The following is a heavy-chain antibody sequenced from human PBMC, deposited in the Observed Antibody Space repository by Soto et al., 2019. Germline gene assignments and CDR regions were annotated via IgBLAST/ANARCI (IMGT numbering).Heavy chain of an antibody. CDR1: GCNFAGYW. CDR3: ARIYSGTYRLDV. CDR2: MYPGESDT. J-gene: IGHJ6*02. D-gene: IGHD1-26*01. Sequence: GESLKISCKGSGCNFAGYWIAWVRQMPGKGLEWMGIMYPGESDTRYSPSFQGQVTISADKSISTAYLQWSSLKASDTAMYYCARIYSGTYRLDVWGQGTTVTVSS. V-gene: IGHV5-51*01.